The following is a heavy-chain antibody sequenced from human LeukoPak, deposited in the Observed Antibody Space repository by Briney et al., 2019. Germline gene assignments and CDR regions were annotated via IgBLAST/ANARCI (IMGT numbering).Heavy chain of an antibody. CDR3: AIGPYYYDSSGAFDI. Sequence: SETLSLPCFVSRGSISCYYRSWIRQPPGKGLEWIGYIYYSGSTNDNTSLKSRVTISVDTSKNQFSLKLSSVTAADTAVYYCAIGPYYYDSSGAFDIWGQGTMVTVSS. J-gene: IGHJ3*02. CDR2: IYYSGST. D-gene: IGHD3-22*01. CDR1: RGSISCYY. V-gene: IGHV4-59*01.